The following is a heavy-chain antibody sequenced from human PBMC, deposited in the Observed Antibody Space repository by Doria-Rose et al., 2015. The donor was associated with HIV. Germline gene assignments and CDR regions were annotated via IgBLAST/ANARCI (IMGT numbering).Heavy chain of an antibody. J-gene: IGHJ6*03. CDR1: GFSFESYA. D-gene: IGHD3-3*01. CDR2: ISWDSAAT. Sequence: VQLVQSGGGLVQPGRSLRLSCVGSGFSFESYAMHWVRLAPGKGLEWAAGISWDSAATGNADCEEGRFTISIDNAKKSVYLEMRSLRPEDTAFYYCAKAPIIGPKYYFYMDVWGKGTSVTVSS. V-gene: IGHV3-9*01. CDR3: AKAPIIGPKYYFYMDV.